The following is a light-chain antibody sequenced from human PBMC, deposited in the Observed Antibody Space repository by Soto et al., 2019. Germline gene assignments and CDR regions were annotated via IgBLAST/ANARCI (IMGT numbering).Light chain of an antibody. CDR3: GAWDSSLSVGV. CDR1: SFNIGNNH. Sequence: QSVLTQPPSVSAAPGQKVTISCSGGSFNIGNNHVSWYQQVPGTAPKLLIYDTDNRPSGIPDRFSGSKSGTSATLGITGLQTGDEADYYCGAWDSSLSVGVFGGGTKLTVL. CDR2: DTD. V-gene: IGLV1-51*01. J-gene: IGLJ2*01.